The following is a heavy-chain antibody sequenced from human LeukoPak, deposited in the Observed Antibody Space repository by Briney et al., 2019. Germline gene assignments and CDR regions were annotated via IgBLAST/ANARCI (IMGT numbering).Heavy chain of an antibody. CDR3: TTVGLQDYYDTNGYYYFDY. CDR1: GFTFSNAW. V-gene: IGHV3-15*01. Sequence: PGGSLRLSCAASGFTFSNAWMSWVRQAPGKGLEWVGRIKTKTDGGTTDYAAPVKGRFTISRDDSKNTLYLQMNSLKTEDTAVYYCTTVGLQDYYDTNGYYYFDYWGQGTLVTVSS. CDR2: IKTKTDGGTT. J-gene: IGHJ4*02. D-gene: IGHD3-22*01.